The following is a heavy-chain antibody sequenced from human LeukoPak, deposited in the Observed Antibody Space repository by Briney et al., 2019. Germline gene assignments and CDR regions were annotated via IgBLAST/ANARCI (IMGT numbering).Heavy chain of an antibody. CDR2: IKQDGSEK. D-gene: IGHD4-17*01. CDR3: ARDNGDPFDY. CDR1: GFSFSNYW. Sequence: GGSLRLSCAASGFSFSNYWMSWVRQAPGKGLEWVANIKQDGSEKYYVDSMEGRFTISRDNAKNSLYLQMNSLRAEDTAVYYCARDNGDPFDYWGQGTLVTVSS. V-gene: IGHV3-7*01. J-gene: IGHJ4*02.